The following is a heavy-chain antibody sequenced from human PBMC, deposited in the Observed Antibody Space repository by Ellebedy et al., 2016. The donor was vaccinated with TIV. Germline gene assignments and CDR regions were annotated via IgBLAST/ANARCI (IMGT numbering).Heavy chain of an antibody. CDR1: GDSVSSNSAG. D-gene: IGHD4-17*01. Sequence: MPSETLSLTCAISGDSVSSNSAGWNWIRQSPSRGLEWLGRTYYRSKWYNDYAVSVKSRITINPDTSKNQFSLKLTSVTAADTAVYFCARDSDGDYTSFDLWGRGALVIVSS. V-gene: IGHV6-1*01. J-gene: IGHJ2*01. CDR2: TYYRSKWYN. CDR3: ARDSDGDYTSFDL.